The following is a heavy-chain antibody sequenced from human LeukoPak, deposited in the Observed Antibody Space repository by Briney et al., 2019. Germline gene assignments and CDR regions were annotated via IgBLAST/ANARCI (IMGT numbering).Heavy chain of an antibody. CDR1: GFTLSSYG. Sequence: GGSLRLSCAASGFTLSSYGMHWVRQAPGKGLEWVAFIRYDGSNKYYADSVKGRFTIPRDNSKNTLYLQMNSLRAEDTAVYYCAKDVIVAFDYWGQGTLVTVSS. J-gene: IGHJ4*02. CDR3: AKDVIVAFDY. V-gene: IGHV3-30*02. CDR2: IRYDGSNK. D-gene: IGHD2/OR15-2a*01.